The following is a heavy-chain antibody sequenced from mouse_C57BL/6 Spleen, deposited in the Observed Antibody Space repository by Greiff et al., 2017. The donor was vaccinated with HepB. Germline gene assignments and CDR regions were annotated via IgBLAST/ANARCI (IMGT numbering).Heavy chain of an antibody. D-gene: IGHD2-3*01. J-gene: IGHJ3*01. CDR2: IHPSDSDT. V-gene: IGHV1-74*01. CDR1: GYTFTSYW. CDR3: AILLIYDGYSRFAY. Sequence: QVHVKQPGAELVKPGASVKVSCKASGYTFTSYWMHWVKQRPGQGLEWIGRIHPSDSDTNYNQKFKGKATLTVDKSSSTAYMQLSSLTSEDSAVYYCAILLIYDGYSRFAYWGQGTLVTVSA.